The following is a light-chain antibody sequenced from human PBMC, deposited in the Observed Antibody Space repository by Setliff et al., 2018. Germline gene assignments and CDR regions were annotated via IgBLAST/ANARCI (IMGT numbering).Light chain of an antibody. J-gene: IGLJ1*01. V-gene: IGLV2-14*03. CDR1: SNDIGHSHY. CDR2: DVS. Sequence: QSVLTQPASVSGSPGQSITISCTGTSNDIGHSHYVSWYQQHPGKVPQLIIYDVSIRPSGVSDRFSAHKSGNTASLSISGLQIEDEGYYHCASYTSITTGVFGTGTKVTVL. CDR3: ASYTSITTGV.